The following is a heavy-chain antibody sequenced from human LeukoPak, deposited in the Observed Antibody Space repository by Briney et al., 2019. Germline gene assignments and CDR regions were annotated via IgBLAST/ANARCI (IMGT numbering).Heavy chain of an antibody. CDR1: GGSISSYY. V-gene: IGHV4-59*01. CDR2: IYYSGST. D-gene: IGHD4-17*01. CDR3: ARDSGDYGDYASRGLPL. Sequence: SETLSLTCTVSGGSISSYYWSWIRQPPGKGLEWIGYIYYSGSTNYNPSLKSRVTISVDTSKNQFSLKLSSVTAADTAVYYCARDSGDYGDYASRGLPLWGQGTLVTVSS. J-gene: IGHJ4*02.